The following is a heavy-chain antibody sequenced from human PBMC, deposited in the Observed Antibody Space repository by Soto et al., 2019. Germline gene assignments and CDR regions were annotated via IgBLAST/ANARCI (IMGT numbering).Heavy chain of an antibody. J-gene: IGHJ5*02. Sequence: QVQLVQSGAEVKKPGASVTVSCKTSGYTFSSFAIHWVRQAPGQSLEWMGWINVGSGDRKYSEKFQDRIIISRDISASTAYLEVSSLRYEDSVVYYRARTSYSFGAAWIHPWGQGTLVTVTS. V-gene: IGHV1-3*01. CDR3: ARTSYSFGAAWIHP. CDR2: INVGSGDR. CDR1: GYTFSSFA. D-gene: IGHD1-26*01.